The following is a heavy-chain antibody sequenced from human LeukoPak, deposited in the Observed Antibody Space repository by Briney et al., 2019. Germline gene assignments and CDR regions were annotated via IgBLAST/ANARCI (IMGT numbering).Heavy chain of an antibody. Sequence: SETLSLTCTVSGGSISSGDYYWSWIRQPPGKGLEWIGYIYYSGSTYYNPSLKSRVTISVGTSKNQFSLTLSSVTAADTAVYYCARAQYSSGWYLDYWGQGTLVTVSS. CDR2: IYYSGST. J-gene: IGHJ4*02. D-gene: IGHD6-19*01. V-gene: IGHV4-30-4*01. CDR3: ARAQYSSGWYLDY. CDR1: GGSISSGDYY.